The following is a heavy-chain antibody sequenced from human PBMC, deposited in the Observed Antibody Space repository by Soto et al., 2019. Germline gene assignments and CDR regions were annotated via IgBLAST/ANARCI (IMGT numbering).Heavy chain of an antibody. CDR2: IGDNGRTT. J-gene: IGHJ5*01. CDR3: VKKGGVVGGYDRFGS. V-gene: IGHV3-23*01. Sequence: EVQLLESGGGLVQPGGSLRLSCVASGFALSSYSMSWVRQAPGKGLEWVSIIGDNGRTTYYGNSVKGRFTISRDTSKNTVYLHMINLRDEDTAIYFCVKKGGVVGGYDRFGSWGQGILVTVSS. D-gene: IGHD5-12*01. CDR1: GFALSSYS.